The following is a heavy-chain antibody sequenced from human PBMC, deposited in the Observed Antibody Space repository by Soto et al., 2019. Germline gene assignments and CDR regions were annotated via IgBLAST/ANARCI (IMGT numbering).Heavy chain of an antibody. CDR3: ARDPYYYDSSGYFLVPGAFDI. D-gene: IGHD3-22*01. V-gene: IGHV3-11*01. Sequence: AGGSLRLSCAASGFTFSDYYMSWIRQAPGKGLEWVSYISSSGSTIYYADSVKGRFTISRDNAKNSLYLQMNSLRAEDTAVYYCARDPYYYDSSGYFLVPGAFDIWGQGTMVTVSS. CDR2: ISSSGSTI. CDR1: GFTFSDYY. J-gene: IGHJ3*02.